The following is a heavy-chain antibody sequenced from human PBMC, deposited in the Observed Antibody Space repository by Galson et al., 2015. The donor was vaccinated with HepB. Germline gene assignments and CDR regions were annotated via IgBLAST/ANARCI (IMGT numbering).Heavy chain of an antibody. V-gene: IGHV1-46*03. CDR3: ARGIVVVVAATSDWFDP. Sequence: SVKVSCKASGYTFTGYYMHWVRQAPGQGLEWMGWINPSGGSTSYAQKFQGRVTMTRDTSTSTVYMELSSLRSEDTAVYYCARGIVVVVAATSDWFDPWGQGTLVTVSS. CDR1: GYTFTGYY. CDR2: INPSGGST. J-gene: IGHJ5*02. D-gene: IGHD2-15*01.